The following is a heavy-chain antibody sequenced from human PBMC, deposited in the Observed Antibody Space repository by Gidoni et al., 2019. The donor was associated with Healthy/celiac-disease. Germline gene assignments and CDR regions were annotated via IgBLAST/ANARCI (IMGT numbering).Heavy chain of an antibody. CDR1: GFTFSSYW. CDR2: IKQYGSEK. Sequence: EVQLVESGGGLVQPGGSLRLSCAASGFTFSSYWMSWVRQAPGKGLEWVANIKQYGSEKYYVDSVTGRFTISRDNAKNSLYLQMNSLRAEDTAVYYCARVPYKTYYDFWSGYPEGDAFDIWGQGTMVTVSS. CDR3: ARVPYKTYYDFWSGYPEGDAFDI. D-gene: IGHD3-3*01. J-gene: IGHJ3*02. V-gene: IGHV3-7*01.